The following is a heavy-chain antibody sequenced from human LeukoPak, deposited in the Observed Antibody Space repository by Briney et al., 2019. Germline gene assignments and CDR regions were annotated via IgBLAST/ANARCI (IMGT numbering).Heavy chain of an antibody. Sequence: PGGSLRLSCAASGLTFSSYAMHWVRQAPGKGLEWVAVISYDGSNKYYADSVKGRFTISRDNSKNTLYLQMNSLRAEDTAVYYCAKGNYYDSSGPDYWGQGTLVTVSS. D-gene: IGHD3-22*01. CDR1: GLTFSSYA. J-gene: IGHJ4*02. CDR3: AKGNYYDSSGPDY. V-gene: IGHV3-30*04. CDR2: ISYDGSNK.